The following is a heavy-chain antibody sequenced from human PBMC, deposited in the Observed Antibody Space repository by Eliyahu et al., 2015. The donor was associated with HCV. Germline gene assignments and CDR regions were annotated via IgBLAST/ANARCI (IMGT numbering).Heavy chain of an antibody. CDR3: ASGGGGIAVAGTGGWFDP. CDR1: GGSXXTYY. CDR2: IHYSGGT. Sequence: QVQLQESGPGLVKPSETLSLTCXVSGGSXXTYYXSWIRQPPGKGLEXVGDIHYSGGTNYTPSLKSRVTIXVDTSKNQFSLNLTXVTAADTAVYYCASGGGGIAVAGTGGWFDPWGQGTLVTVSS. J-gene: IGHJ5*02. V-gene: IGHV4-59*01. D-gene: IGHD6-19*01.